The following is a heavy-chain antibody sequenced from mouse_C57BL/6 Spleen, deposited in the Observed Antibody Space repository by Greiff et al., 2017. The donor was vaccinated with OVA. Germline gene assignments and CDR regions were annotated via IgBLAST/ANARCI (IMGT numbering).Heavy chain of an antibody. J-gene: IGHJ1*03. CDR3: ARTYGSRYYWYFDV. V-gene: IGHV3-6*01. D-gene: IGHD1-1*01. Sequence: VQLQQSGPGLVKPSQSLSLTCSVTGYSITSGYYWNWIRQFPGNKLEWMGYISYDGSNNYNPSLKNRISITRDTSKNQFFLKLNSVTTEDTATYYCARTYGSRYYWYFDVWGTGTTVTVSS. CDR1: GYSITSGYY. CDR2: ISYDGSN.